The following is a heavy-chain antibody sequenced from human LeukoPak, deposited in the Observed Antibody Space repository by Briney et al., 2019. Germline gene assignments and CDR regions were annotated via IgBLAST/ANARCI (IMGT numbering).Heavy chain of an antibody. V-gene: IGHV4-39*01. Sequence: SETLSLTCTVSGGSISSSSYYWGWIRQPPGKGLEWIGSIYYSGSTYYNPSLKSRVTISVDTSKNQFSLKLSSVTAADTAVYYCARQLLRYQPFDPWGQGTLVTVSS. CDR1: GGSISSSSYY. D-gene: IGHD1-26*01. J-gene: IGHJ5*02. CDR2: IYYSGST. CDR3: ARQLLRYQPFDP.